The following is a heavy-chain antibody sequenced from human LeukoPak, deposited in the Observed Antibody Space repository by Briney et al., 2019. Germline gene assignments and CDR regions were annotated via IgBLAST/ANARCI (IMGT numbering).Heavy chain of an antibody. CDR2: ISSSSSIY. Sequence: GGSLRLSCAASGFAFSSYSMNWVRQAPGKGLEWVSYISSSSSIYYYADSVKGRFTISRDNARNSLYLQMNSLRDEDTAVYYCAKDEPRWGQGTLVTVSS. V-gene: IGHV3-48*02. CDR3: AKDEPR. J-gene: IGHJ4*02. CDR1: GFAFSSYS.